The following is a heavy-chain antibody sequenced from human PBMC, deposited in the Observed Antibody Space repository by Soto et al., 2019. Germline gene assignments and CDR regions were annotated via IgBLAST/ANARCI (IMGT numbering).Heavy chain of an antibody. V-gene: IGHV1-2*02. D-gene: IGHD2-15*01. CDR2: INPNSGDT. J-gene: IGHJ6*02. Sequence: GASVKVSCKASGYIFTGYYMHWVRQAPGQGLEWMGWINPNSGDTNYAQRFQGRVTMTSDTSISTANMELSRLRSDDTAVYYCANAFCSGGRCYSLNGLNVWGQGTTGTVSS. CDR3: ANAFCSGGRCYSLNGLNV. CDR1: GYIFTGYY.